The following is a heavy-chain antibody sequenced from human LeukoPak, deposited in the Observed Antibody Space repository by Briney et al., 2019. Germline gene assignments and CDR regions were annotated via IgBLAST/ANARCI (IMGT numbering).Heavy chain of an antibody. CDR2: ISGSGGST. J-gene: IGHJ6*03. CDR3: AKSGGSCYRRLDYYYMDV. Sequence: PGGSLRLSCAASGFTFSSYAMSWVRQAPGKGLEWVSAISGSGGSTYYADSVKGRFTISRDNSKKTLYLQMNSLRAEDTAVYYCAKSGGSCYRRLDYYYMDVWGKGTTVTVSS. D-gene: IGHD2-15*01. CDR1: GFTFSSYA. V-gene: IGHV3-23*01.